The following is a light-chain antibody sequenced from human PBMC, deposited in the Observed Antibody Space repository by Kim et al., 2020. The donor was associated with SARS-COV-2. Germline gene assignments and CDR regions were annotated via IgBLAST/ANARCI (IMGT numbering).Light chain of an antibody. V-gene: IGKV3-11*01. CDR2: DAS. CDR1: QSIGIS. Sequence: LSPGDERVTCGRASQSIGISYAWYHHLPPKQARLLIYDASTRSPGSPARIIGSGSGTAFILTISSLVPEDFAVSYCQQRSKWPLYTFGQGTKLEI. J-gene: IGKJ2*01. CDR3: QQRSKWPLYT.